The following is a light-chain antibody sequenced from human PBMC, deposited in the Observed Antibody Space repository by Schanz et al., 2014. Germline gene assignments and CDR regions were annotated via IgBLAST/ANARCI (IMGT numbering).Light chain of an antibody. V-gene: IGKV3-15*01. CDR2: RTS. CDR3: QQYDEWPLT. Sequence: EIVLTQSPATLSLSPGERATLSCRASESVSGHLAWYQQKPGQAPRLLIYRTSMRAAGVPARFSGSGSGTDFTLTVSSLLAEDSAVYYCQQYDEWPLTFGGGTKVEIK. CDR1: ESVSGH. J-gene: IGKJ4*01.